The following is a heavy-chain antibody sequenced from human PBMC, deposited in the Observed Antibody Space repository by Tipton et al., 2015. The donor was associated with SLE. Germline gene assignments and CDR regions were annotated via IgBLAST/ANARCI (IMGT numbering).Heavy chain of an antibody. J-gene: IGHJ3*02. V-gene: IGHV4-39*07. D-gene: IGHD2-15*01. CDR3: ARAGWRTRSAFDI. CDR1: GGSISSGGYY. CDR2: INHSGST. Sequence: TLSLTCTVSGGSISSGGYYWSWIRQPPGKGLEWIGEINHSGSTNYNPSLKSRVTISVDTSKNQFSLKLSSVTAADTAVYYCARAGWRTRSAFDIWGQGTMVTVSS.